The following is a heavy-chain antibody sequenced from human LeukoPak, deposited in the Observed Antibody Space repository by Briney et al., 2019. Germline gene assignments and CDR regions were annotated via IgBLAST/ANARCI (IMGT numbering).Heavy chain of an antibody. J-gene: IGHJ3*02. CDR1: GFTFSSYS. CDR3: AKGGSSRPFDI. Sequence: GGSLRLSCAASGFTFSSYSMNWVRQAPGKGLEWVSSISSSSSYIYYADSVKGRFTISRDNSKNTLYLQIDSLRAEDTAVYYCAKGGSSRPFDIWGQGTMVTVSS. V-gene: IGHV3-21*04. D-gene: IGHD2-2*01. CDR2: ISSSSSYI.